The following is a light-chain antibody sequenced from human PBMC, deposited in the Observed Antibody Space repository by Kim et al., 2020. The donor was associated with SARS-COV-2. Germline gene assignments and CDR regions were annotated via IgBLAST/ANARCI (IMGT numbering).Light chain of an antibody. CDR1: QSISSD. J-gene: IGKJ5*01. CDR3: QQYYRSPIT. CDR2: AAS. V-gene: IGKV1-39*01. Sequence: DIQMTQSPSSLSASVGDRVTITCRASQSISSDLDWYQQKSGKAPKLLIYAASSLQSGVPSRFIGSGSETDFTLTISSLQAEDFATYYCQQYYRSPITFGQGTRLEIK.